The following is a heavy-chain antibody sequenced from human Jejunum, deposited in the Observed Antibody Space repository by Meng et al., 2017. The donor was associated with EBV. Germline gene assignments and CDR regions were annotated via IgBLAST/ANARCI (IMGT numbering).Heavy chain of an antibody. Sequence: VQLARFGAEVKKPWASEKVFCKASGYTFTSYDINWVRQATGQGLELMGWMNPNSGNTGYAQKFQGRVTMTRNTSISTAYMELSSLRSEDTAVYYCARGRVWGSYQDYWGQGTLVTVSS. J-gene: IGHJ4*02. D-gene: IGHD3-16*02. CDR1: GYTFTSYD. CDR3: ARGRVWGSYQDY. V-gene: IGHV1-8*01. CDR2: MNPNSGNT.